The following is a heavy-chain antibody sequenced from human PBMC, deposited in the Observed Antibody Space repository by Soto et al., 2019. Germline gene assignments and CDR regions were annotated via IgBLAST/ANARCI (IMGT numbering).Heavy chain of an antibody. J-gene: IGHJ3*02. Sequence: ASVKVSCKVSGYTLTELSMHWVRQAPGKGLEWMGGFDPEDGETIYAQKFQGRVTMTEDTSTDTAYMELSSLRSEDTAVYYCATGLGYCSGGSCQSTYALDIWGQGTMVTV. CDR2: FDPEDGET. CDR1: GYTLTELS. V-gene: IGHV1-24*01. CDR3: ATGLGYCSGGSCQSTYALDI. D-gene: IGHD2-15*01.